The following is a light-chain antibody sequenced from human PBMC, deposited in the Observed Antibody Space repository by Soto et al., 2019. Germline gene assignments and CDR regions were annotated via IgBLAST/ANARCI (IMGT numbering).Light chain of an antibody. J-gene: IGKJ5*01. CDR3: QQYDNLLPIT. Sequence: IQMTQSPSSLSASVGDRVTITCQASQDISKNLNWYQQKPGKAPKLLIYDASSLQTGVPSRFSGSGSATHFTLTITSLQPEDIATYYWQQYDNLLPITFGQGTRLEIK. CDR1: QDISKN. V-gene: IGKV1-33*01. CDR2: DAS.